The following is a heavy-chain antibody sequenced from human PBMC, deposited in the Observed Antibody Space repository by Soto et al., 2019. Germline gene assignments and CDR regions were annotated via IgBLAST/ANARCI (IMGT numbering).Heavy chain of an antibody. D-gene: IGHD3-22*01. CDR3: GGKNYDSSGYFDY. CDR1: GGSISSYY. J-gene: IGHJ4*02. Sequence: SETLSPTCTVSGGSISSYYCSWSRQPPGKGLEWIGYMYYSGSTNYNPSLKSRVTISVDTSKNQFSLKLSSVTAADTAVYYCGGKNYDSSGYFDYWGQGTLVTVSS. CDR2: MYYSGST. V-gene: IGHV4-59*01.